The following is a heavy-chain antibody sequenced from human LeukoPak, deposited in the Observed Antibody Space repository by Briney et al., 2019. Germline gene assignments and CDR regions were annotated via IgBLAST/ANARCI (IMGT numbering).Heavy chain of an antibody. D-gene: IGHD5-18*01. CDR2: IYYSGST. J-gene: IGHJ6*02. CDR3: ARDLGYSYGYYYYYGMDV. CDR1: GGSISSGDYY. V-gene: IGHV4-30-4*01. Sequence: PSETLSLTCTVSGGSISSGDYYLSWIRQPPGKGLEWIGYIYYSGSTYYNPSLKSRVTISVDTSKNQFSLKLSSVTAADTAVYYCARDLGYSYGYYYYYGMDVWGQGTTVTVSS.